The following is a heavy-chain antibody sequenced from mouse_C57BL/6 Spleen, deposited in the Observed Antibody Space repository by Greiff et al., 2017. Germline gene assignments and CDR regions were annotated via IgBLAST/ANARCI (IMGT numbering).Heavy chain of an antibody. CDR1: GYTFTSYW. J-gene: IGHJ4*01. Sequence: VQLQQPGAELVKPGASVKMSCKASGYTFTSYWITWVKQRPGQGLEWIGDIYPGSGSTNYNEKFKSKATLTVDTSSSPAYMQLSSLTSEDSAVYYCAREDYDGYYGYAMDYWGQGTSVTVSS. CDR3: AREDYDGYYGYAMDY. D-gene: IGHD2-3*01. V-gene: IGHV1-55*01. CDR2: IYPGSGST.